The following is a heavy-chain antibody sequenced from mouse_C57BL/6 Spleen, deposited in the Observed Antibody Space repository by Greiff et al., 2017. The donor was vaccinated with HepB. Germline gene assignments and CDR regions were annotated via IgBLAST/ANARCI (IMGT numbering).Heavy chain of an antibody. Sequence: DVKLVESEGGLVQPGSSMKLSCTASGFTFSDYYMAWVRQVPEKGLEWVANINYDGSSTYYLDSLKSRFIISRDNAKNILYLQMSSLKSEDTATYYCARATTGTSYYFDYWGQGTTLTVSS. CDR3: ARATTGTSYYFDY. CDR1: GFTFSDYY. CDR2: INYDGSST. V-gene: IGHV5-16*01. J-gene: IGHJ2*01. D-gene: IGHD1-2*01.